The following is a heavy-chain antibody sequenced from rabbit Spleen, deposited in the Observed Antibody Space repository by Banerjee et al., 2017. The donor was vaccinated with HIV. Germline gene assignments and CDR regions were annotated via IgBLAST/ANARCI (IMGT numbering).Heavy chain of an antibody. CDR1: GFSFSSSYH. V-gene: IGHV1S45*01. D-gene: IGHD1-1*01. J-gene: IGHJ4*01. Sequence: QEQLEESGGDLVKPEGSLTLTCTASGFSFSSSYHMCWVRQATGKGLEWIACIYAGSSGSTYYASWAKGRFTISKTSSTTVTLQMTSLTAADTAIYFCARDPMGSGHYIDGYFNLWGPGTLVTVS. CDR2: IYAGSSGST. CDR3: ARDPMGSGHYIDGYFNL.